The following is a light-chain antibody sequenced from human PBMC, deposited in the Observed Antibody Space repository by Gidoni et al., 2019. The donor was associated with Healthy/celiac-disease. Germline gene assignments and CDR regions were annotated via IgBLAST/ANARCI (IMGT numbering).Light chain of an antibody. Sequence: DLVMTQSPLSLPVTPGEPASISCRSGQSLLHSNGYNYLDLYLQKPGQSPQLLIYLGSNRASGVPDRFSGSGSGTDFTLKISRVEAEDVGVYYCMQALQTSITFGQGTRLEIK. CDR2: LGS. J-gene: IGKJ5*01. CDR1: QSLLHSNGYNY. V-gene: IGKV2-28*01. CDR3: MQALQTSIT.